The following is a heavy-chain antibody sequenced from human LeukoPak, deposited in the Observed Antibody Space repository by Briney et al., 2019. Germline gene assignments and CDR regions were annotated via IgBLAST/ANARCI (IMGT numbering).Heavy chain of an antibody. D-gene: IGHD3-16*02. J-gene: IGHJ3*01. V-gene: IGHV3-30*02. CDR1: GFTFSSYG. CDR2: IRYDGSKK. Sequence: PGGSLRLSCAASGFTFSSYGMHWVRQAPGKGLEWVAFIRYDGSKKDYVDSVKGRFTISRDNSNNTVYLQMNSLSAGDTAVYYCAKDSFFDYDRGSHRYGAFDFWGQGTIVTVAS. CDR3: AKDSFFDYDRGSHRYGAFDF.